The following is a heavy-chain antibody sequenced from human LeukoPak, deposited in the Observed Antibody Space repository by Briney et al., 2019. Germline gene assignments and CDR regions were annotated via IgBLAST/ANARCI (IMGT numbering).Heavy chain of an antibody. D-gene: IGHD5-18*01. CDR3: ATRAPVDTAMVSYFDY. J-gene: IGHJ4*02. CDR1: GYSFTSYW. V-gene: IGHV5-51*01. Sequence: GESLKISCKGSGYSFTSYWIGWVRQMPGKGLEWMGIIYPGDSDTRYSPSFQGQVTISADKSISTAYLQWSSLKASDTAMYYCATRAPVDTAMVSYFDYWGQGTLVTVSS. CDR2: IYPGDSDT.